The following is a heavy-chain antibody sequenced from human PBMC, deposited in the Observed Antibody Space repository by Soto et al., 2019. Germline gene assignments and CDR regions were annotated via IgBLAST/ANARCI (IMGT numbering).Heavy chain of an antibody. CDR1: GDTYIDYC. J-gene: IGHJ6*02. CDR3: ARHISNFRYYYSAMDV. CDR2: IYPGDSDT. V-gene: IGHV5-51*01. D-gene: IGHD4-4*01. Sequence: VEPQRNRWKGSGDTYIDYCSGRVRQQTGIGLDWMGIIYPGDSDTRYSPSFQGHVTITVDKSTSTAYLQWNTLKASDTAMYYFARHISNFRYYYSAMDVWGQGTTVPVSS.